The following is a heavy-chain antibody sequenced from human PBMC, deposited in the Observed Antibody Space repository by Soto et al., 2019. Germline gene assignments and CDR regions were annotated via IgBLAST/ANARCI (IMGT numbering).Heavy chain of an antibody. D-gene: IGHD3-3*01. CDR1: GFTFSSYA. CDR3: ARNKRDLRFLEWSYYFAY. J-gene: IGHJ4*02. Sequence: QVQLVESGGGVVQPGRSLRLSCTASGFTFSSYAMHWVRQAPGKGLEWVAVISYDGSNKYYADSVKGRFTISRDNSKNTLYLQMNSLRAEDTDVYYCARNKRDLRFLEWSYYFAYWGQGTLVTVSS. V-gene: IGHV3-30-3*01. CDR2: ISYDGSNK.